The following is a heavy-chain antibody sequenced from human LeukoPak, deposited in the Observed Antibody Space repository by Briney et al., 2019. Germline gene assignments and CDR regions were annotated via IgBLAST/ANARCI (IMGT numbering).Heavy chain of an antibody. J-gene: IGHJ6*02. D-gene: IGHD5-24*01. V-gene: IGHV4-59*01. Sequence: SETLSLTCTVSGGSITNYYWSWIRQPPEKGLEWIGYIYYSGSINYNPSLKSRVTISVDTSKNQFSLKLSSVTAADTAVYYCARDRSRDGYYYGMDVWGQGTTVTVSS. CDR1: GGSITNYY. CDR2: IYYSGSI. CDR3: ARDRSRDGYYYGMDV.